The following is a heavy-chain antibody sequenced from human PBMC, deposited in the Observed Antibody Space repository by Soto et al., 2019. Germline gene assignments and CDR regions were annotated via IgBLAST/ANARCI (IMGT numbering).Heavy chain of an antibody. J-gene: IGHJ6*02. D-gene: IGHD2-8*01. Sequence: QVQLVQSGAEVKKPGSSVKVSCKASGGTFSSYAISWVRQAPGQGLEWMGGIIPIFGTANYAQEFQGRVTITADKSTSTAYMELSSLRSEDTAVYYCARESGYCTNGVCYTTYYYYYGMDVWGQGTTVIVSS. CDR2: IIPIFGTA. CDR3: ARESGYCTNGVCYTTYYYYYGMDV. CDR1: GGTFSSYA. V-gene: IGHV1-69*06.